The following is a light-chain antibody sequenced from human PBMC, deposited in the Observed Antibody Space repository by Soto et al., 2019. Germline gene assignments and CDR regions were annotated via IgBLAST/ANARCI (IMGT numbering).Light chain of an antibody. Sequence: AIQLTQSPSSLSASVGDRVTITCRASQSISSALAWYQQKPGKAPKLLIYDASSLESGVPSRFSDSGSGTDFTLTISSLQPEDFATYYCQEINSYPPYTFRQGTKLEIK. CDR2: DAS. CDR3: QEINSYPPYT. CDR1: QSISSA. V-gene: IGKV1-13*02. J-gene: IGKJ2*01.